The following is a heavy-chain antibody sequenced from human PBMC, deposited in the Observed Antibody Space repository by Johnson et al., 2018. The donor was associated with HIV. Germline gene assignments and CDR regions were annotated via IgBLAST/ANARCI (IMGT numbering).Heavy chain of an antibody. CDR1: GIIVTGNF. D-gene: IGHD1-14*01. V-gene: IGHV3-66*01. J-gene: IGHJ3*02. CDR3: ARDDRPDGFDI. CDR2: INAGGDT. Sequence: VQLVESGGGLVQPGGSLRLSCAASGIIVTGNFMSWVCQAPGKGLEWVSVINAGGDTYYADSVKGRFTISSDRSKNTVSLQMTSLRVEDTAVYYCARDDRPDGFDIWGQGTMVTVSS.